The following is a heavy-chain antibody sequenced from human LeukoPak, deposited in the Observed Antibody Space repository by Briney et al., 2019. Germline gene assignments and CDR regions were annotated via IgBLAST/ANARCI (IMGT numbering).Heavy chain of an antibody. Sequence: SETLSLTCTVSGGSISSSSYYWGWIRQPPGKGLEWIGSIYYSGSTYYNPSLKSRVTISVDTSKNQFSLKLSSVTAADTAVYYFPKQGQVGPPPPFDYWGQGTLVTVSS. CDR1: GGSISSSSYY. CDR3: PKQGQVGPPPPFDY. V-gene: IGHV4-39*01. J-gene: IGHJ4*02. CDR2: IYYSGST. D-gene: IGHD1-26*01.